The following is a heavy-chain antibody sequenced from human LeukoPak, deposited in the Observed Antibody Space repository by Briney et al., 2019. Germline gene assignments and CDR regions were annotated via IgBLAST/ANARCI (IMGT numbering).Heavy chain of an antibody. CDR3: ARTYYDILTGLDPFPYAFDI. D-gene: IGHD3-9*01. V-gene: IGHV3-48*03. CDR2: ISSGSTI. J-gene: IGHJ3*02. CDR1: GFTFSSYE. Sequence: GGSLRLSCAASGFTFSSYEMNWVRQAPGKGLEWVSYISSGSTIYYADSVKGRFTISRDNAKNSLYLQMNSLRAEDTAVYYCARTYYDILTGLDPFPYAFDIWGQGTMVTVSS.